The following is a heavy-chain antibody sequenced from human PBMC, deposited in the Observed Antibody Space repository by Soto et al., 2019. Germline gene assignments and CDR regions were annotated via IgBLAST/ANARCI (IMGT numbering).Heavy chain of an antibody. V-gene: IGHV3-21*01. CDR1: GFTFSSYS. CDR2: ISSSSSYI. Sequence: EVQLVESGGGLVKPGGSLRLSCAASGFTFSSYSMNWVRQAPGKGLEWVSSISSSSSYIYYADSVKGRFTISRDNAKNSLYLQMNSLRAEDTAVYYCARDNRCSGGSCYGMDVWGQGTTVTVSS. D-gene: IGHD2-15*01. J-gene: IGHJ6*02. CDR3: ARDNRCSGGSCYGMDV.